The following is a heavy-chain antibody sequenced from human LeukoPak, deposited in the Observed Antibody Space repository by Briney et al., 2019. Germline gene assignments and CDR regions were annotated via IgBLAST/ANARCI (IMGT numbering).Heavy chain of an antibody. CDR3: ARDGSGSHYSNWFDP. CDR1: GGSISSCY. CDR2: IYTSGST. Sequence: SETLSLTCTVSGGSISSCYWSWIRQPAGKGLEWIGRIYTSGSTNYNPSLKSRVTMSVDTSKNQFSLKLSSVTAADTAVYYCARDGSGSHYSNWFDPWGQGALVTVSS. J-gene: IGHJ5*02. V-gene: IGHV4-4*07. D-gene: IGHD1-26*01.